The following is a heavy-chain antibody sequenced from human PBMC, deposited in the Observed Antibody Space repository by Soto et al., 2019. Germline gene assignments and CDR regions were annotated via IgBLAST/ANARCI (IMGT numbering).Heavy chain of an antibody. J-gene: IGHJ5*02. V-gene: IGHV4-59*08. CDR3: ASRLGSGWDGNWIHP. CDR1: GGSFSDYY. Sequence: PSETLSLTCAVYGGSFSDYYWSWIRQPPGKGLEWIGYIYYSGSTNYNPSLKSRVTISLDTSKNQFSLKLSSVTAADTAVYYCASRLGSGWDGNWIHPPGQATLVTVSS. D-gene: IGHD6-19*01. CDR2: IYYSGST.